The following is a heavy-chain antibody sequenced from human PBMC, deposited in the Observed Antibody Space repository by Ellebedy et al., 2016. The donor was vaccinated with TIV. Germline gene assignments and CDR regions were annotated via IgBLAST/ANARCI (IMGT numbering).Heavy chain of an antibody. CDR2: ISYDGSRR. D-gene: IGHD2-8*02. CDR3: AAVQYWEAAFDI. J-gene: IGHJ3*02. CDR1: GFTFSSHA. Sequence: GESLKISCAASGFTFSSHAMHWVRQAPGKGLEWVTFISYDGSRRYYADSVKGRFTLSRDNSKNTLDLQMNSLRAEDTAVYYCAAVQYWEAAFDIWGQGTMVTVSS. V-gene: IGHV3-30-3*01.